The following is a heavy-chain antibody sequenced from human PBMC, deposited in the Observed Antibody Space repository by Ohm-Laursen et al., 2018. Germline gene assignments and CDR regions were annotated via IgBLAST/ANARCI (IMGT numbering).Heavy chain of an antibody. CDR3: ARGPGPEDAFDI. CDR1: GGSISSGGYY. V-gene: IGHV4-31*03. CDR2: IYYSGST. Sequence: TLSLTCTVSGGSISSGGYYWSWIRQHPGKGLEWIGYIYYSGSTYYNPSLKSRVTISVDTSKNQFSLKLSSVTAADTAVYYCARGPGPEDAFDIWGQGTMVTVSS. J-gene: IGHJ3*02. D-gene: IGHD1-14*01.